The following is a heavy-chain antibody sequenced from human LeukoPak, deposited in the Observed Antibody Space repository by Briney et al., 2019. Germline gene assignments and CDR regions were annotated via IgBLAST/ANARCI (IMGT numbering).Heavy chain of an antibody. CDR1: GFTFSSYS. V-gene: IGHV3-53*04. Sequence: GGSLRLSCAASGFTFSSYSMNWVRQAPGKGLEWVSVIYSGGSTYYADSVKGRFTISRHNSKNTLYLQMNSLRAEDTAVYYCAREYCSSTSCYFDYWGQGTLVTVSS. CDR3: AREYCSSTSCYFDY. J-gene: IGHJ4*02. CDR2: IYSGGST. D-gene: IGHD2-2*01.